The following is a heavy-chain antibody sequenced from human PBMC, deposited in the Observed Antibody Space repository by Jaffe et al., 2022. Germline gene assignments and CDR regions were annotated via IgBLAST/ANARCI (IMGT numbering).Heavy chain of an antibody. Sequence: QVQLVQSGAEVKKPGSSVKVSCKASGGTFSSYTISWVRQAPGQGLEWMGRIIPILGIANYAQKFQGRVTITADKSTSTAYMELSSLRSEDTAVYYCARGRHDYGDYEGYFDLWGRGTLVTVSS. CDR1: GGTFSSYT. V-gene: IGHV1-69*02. CDR2: IIPILGIA. CDR3: ARGRHDYGDYEGYFDL. J-gene: IGHJ2*01. D-gene: IGHD4-17*01.